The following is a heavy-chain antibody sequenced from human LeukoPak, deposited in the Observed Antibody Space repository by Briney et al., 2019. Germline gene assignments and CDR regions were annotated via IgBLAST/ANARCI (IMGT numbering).Heavy chain of an antibody. CDR1: GFTFLTYW. D-gene: IGHD1-26*01. V-gene: IGHV3-7*01. CDR2: IRQDGSEK. CDR3: VKKIVGDKDFFDY. J-gene: IGHJ4*02. Sequence: PGGSLRLSCAASGFTFLTYWMSWVRQAPGKGLEWVATIRQDGSEKYYVDSVKGRFTISRDNAKNSLYLQMNSLRAEDTAVYYCVKKIVGDKDFFDYWGQGTLVTVSS.